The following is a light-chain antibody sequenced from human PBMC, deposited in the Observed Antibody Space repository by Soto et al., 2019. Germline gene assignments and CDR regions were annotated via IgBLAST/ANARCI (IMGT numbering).Light chain of an antibody. J-gene: IGLJ1*01. Sequence: QSVLTQAPSASGSPGQSVTISCTGTSSDVGGYNYVSWYQQHPGKAPKLLIYEVSRRPSGVPDRFSGSKSGNTASLTVSGLQAEDEADYYCSSYVDTNTYVFGTGTKLTVL. CDR3: SSYVDTNTYV. CDR1: SSDVGGYNY. V-gene: IGLV2-8*01. CDR2: EVS.